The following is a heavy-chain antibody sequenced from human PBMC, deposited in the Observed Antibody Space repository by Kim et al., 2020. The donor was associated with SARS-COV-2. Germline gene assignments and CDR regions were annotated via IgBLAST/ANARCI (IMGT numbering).Heavy chain of an antibody. Sequence: GGSLRLSCAASGFTFSSYWMHWVRQAPGKGLVWVSRINSDGSSTSYADSVKGRFTISRDNAKNTLYLQMNSLRAEDTAAYYCARPVGDCSGGSCYYYYYGMDVWGQGTTVTVSS. CDR2: INSDGSST. CDR1: GFTFSSYW. CDR3: ARPVGDCSGGSCYYYYYGMDV. D-gene: IGHD2-15*01. J-gene: IGHJ6*02. V-gene: IGHV3-74*01.